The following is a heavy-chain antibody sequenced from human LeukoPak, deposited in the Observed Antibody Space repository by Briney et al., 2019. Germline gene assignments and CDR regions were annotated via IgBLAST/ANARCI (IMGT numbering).Heavy chain of an antibody. V-gene: IGHV4-4*07. J-gene: IGHJ5*02. D-gene: IGHD5-18*01. CDR1: GGSFSSYY. CDR2: VYTTGST. CDR3: ARVEPLKMVKSP. Sequence: SETLSLTCTVSGGSFSSYYWSWIRQPAGKGLEWIGRVYTTGSTNYNPSLKSRVSMSVDTSKNQFSLSLTSVTVADTAVYYCARVEPLKMVKSPWGQGILVAVSS.